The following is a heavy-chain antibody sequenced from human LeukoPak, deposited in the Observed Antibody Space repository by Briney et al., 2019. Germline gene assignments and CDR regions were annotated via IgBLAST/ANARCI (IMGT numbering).Heavy chain of an antibody. J-gene: IGHJ3*02. CDR2: ISYDGSNK. Sequence: PGGSPRLSCAASGFTFSSYAMHWVRQAPGKGLEWVAVISYDGSNKYYADSVKGRFTISRDNSKNTLYLQMNSLRAEDTAVYYCARTGVGDAFDIWGQGTMVTVSS. CDR3: ARTGVGDAFDI. V-gene: IGHV3-30-3*01. CDR1: GFTFSSYA. D-gene: IGHD3-10*01.